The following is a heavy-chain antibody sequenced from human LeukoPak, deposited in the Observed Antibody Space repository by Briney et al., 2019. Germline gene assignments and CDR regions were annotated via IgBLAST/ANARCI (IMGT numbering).Heavy chain of an antibody. CDR2: INQGGTEK. CDR3: ARDGADDSGYLAFDY. D-gene: IGHD5-12*01. J-gene: IGHJ4*02. Sequence: GGSLRLSCAASGFTFSSYWMSWVRQAPGEGLEWVAKINQGGTEKAYVDSVRGRFTISRDNAKNSLYLQMNSLRAEDTAVYYCARDGADDSGYLAFDYWGQGTLVTVSS. CDR1: GFTFSSYW. V-gene: IGHV3-7*01.